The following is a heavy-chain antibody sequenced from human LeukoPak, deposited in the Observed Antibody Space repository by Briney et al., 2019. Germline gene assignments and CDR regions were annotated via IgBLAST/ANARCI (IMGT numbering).Heavy chain of an antibody. D-gene: IGHD3/OR15-3a*01. CDR3: AKHFCTGLDCSLFDS. J-gene: IGHJ4*02. V-gene: IGHV3-23*01. CDR2: IRSAVETT. CDR1: GFTMSHYG. Sequence: PGGSLRLSCAASGFTMSHYGVSWVRQAPGKGLEWISGIRSAVETTHYADPVKGRFIISRDDSKNALSLQLNSLRPEDTALYYCAKHFCTGLDCSLFDSWGQGTLVTVSS.